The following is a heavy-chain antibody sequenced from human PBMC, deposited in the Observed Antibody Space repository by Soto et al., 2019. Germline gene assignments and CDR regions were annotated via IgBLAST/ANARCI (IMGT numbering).Heavy chain of an antibody. CDR1: GGSISSSSYY. D-gene: IGHD3-3*01. CDR3: ARHSGYDFWSGYPGSYYYYGMDV. Sequence: QTLSLTCTVSGGSISSSSYYWGWIRQPPGKGLEWIGSIYYSGSTYYNPSLKSRVTISVDTSKNQFSLKLSSVTAADTAVYYCARHSGYDFWSGYPGSYYYYGMDVWGQGTTVTVSS. CDR2: IYYSGST. J-gene: IGHJ6*02. V-gene: IGHV4-39*01.